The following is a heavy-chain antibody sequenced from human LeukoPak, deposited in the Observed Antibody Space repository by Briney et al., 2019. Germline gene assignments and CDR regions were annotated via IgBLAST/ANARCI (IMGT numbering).Heavy chain of an antibody. Sequence: PSQTLSLTCTVSSVSISSGAYYWSWIRQHPGKGLEWIGYIYDSGSTYYNPSLESRVTISVDTTKNQFFLMLSSVTAADTAVYYCAREVVTRRARWRYFDYWGQGTLVTVSS. CDR2: IYDSGST. D-gene: IGHD4-23*01. CDR3: AREVVTRRARWRYFDY. J-gene: IGHJ4*02. CDR1: SVSISSGAYY. V-gene: IGHV4-31*03.